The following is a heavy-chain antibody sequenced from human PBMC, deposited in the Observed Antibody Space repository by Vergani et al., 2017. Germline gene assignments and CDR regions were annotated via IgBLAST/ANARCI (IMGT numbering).Heavy chain of an antibody. CDR3: ARARGYDGHFDY. J-gene: IGHJ4*02. V-gene: IGHV3-13*01. D-gene: IGHD5-12*01. Sequence: VQLVESGGGLVKPGGSLRLSCAASGFTFSSYDMHWVRQATGKGLEWVSAIGTAGDTYYPGSVKGRFTISRENAKNSLYLQMNSLRAGDTAVYYCARARGYDGHFDYWGQGTLVTVSS. CDR2: IGTAGDT. CDR1: GFTFSSYD.